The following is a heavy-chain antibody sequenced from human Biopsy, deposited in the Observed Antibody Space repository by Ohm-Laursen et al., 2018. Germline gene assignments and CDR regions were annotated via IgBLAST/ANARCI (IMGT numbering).Heavy chain of an antibody. CDR2: IYYSGST. Sequence: SETLSLTCTVSGGSISSDYWSWIRQTPGKGLEWIGYIYYSGSTNYNPSLKSRFTISVDTSTNQFSLRLNSVTAADTAVYYCARATNSTGWPYYYYCGMDVWGQGTTVTVSS. V-gene: IGHV4-59*01. D-gene: IGHD2/OR15-2a*01. J-gene: IGHJ6*02. CDR3: ARATNSTGWPYYYYCGMDV. CDR1: GGSISSDY.